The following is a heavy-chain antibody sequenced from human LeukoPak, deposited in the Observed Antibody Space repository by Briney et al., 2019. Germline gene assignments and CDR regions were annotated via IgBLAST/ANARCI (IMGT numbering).Heavy chain of an antibody. CDR3: ARERYQSSGWNLGWFDP. Sequence: PGGSLRLSCAASGFTVSSNYMSWVRQAPGKGLEWVSVIYSGGSTYYADSVKGRFTISRDNSKNTLYLQMNSLRVEDTAVYYCARERYQSSGWNLGWFDPWGQGTLVTVSS. V-gene: IGHV3-66*02. J-gene: IGHJ5*02. CDR1: GFTVSSNY. CDR2: IYSGGST. D-gene: IGHD6-19*01.